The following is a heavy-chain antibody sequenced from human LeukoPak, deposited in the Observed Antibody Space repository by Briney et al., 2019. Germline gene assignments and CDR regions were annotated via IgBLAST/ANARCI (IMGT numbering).Heavy chain of an antibody. D-gene: IGHD5-18*01. J-gene: IGHJ4*02. CDR3: ARAGGYGLIDY. V-gene: IGHV4-39*07. CDR2: IYHSGTTYSGST. CDR1: GAAMSNYY. Sequence: PSETLSLTCNVSGAAMSNYYWVWIRQPPGKGLEWIGGIYHSGTTYSGSTYYNPSLKSRVTIPLDTSKNQFSLKVGSMTAADTAVYYCARAGGYGLIDYWGQGTMVTVSS.